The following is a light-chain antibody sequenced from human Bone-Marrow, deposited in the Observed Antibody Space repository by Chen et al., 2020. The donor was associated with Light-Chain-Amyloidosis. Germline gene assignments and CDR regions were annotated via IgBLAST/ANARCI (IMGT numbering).Light chain of an antibody. J-gene: IGLJ3*02. CDR2: DDS. CDR3: QVWDRSSDRPV. CDR1: NIGSTS. V-gene: IGLV3-21*02. Sequence: SYVLTQPSSVSVAPGQTATIACGGNNIGSTSVHWYQQTPGQAPLLVVYDDSDRPSGIPERLSGSNSGNTATLTISRVEAGDEADLYCQVWDRSSDRPVFGGGTKLTVL.